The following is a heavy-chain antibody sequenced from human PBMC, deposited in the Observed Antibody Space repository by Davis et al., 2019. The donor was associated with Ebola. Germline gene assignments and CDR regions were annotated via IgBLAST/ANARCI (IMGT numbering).Heavy chain of an antibody. CDR1: GYSFINYA. Sequence: ASVKVSCKASGYSFINYAVHWVRQAPGQRLEWMGWVLPGNGNTQYSQKFQGRVTMTTDTSTSTAYMEVGSLRSDDTAVYYCARAQFPTTSDHWGQGTLVTVSS. V-gene: IGHV1-3*01. D-gene: IGHD1-1*01. J-gene: IGHJ4*02. CDR3: ARAQFPTTSDH. CDR2: VLPGNGNT.